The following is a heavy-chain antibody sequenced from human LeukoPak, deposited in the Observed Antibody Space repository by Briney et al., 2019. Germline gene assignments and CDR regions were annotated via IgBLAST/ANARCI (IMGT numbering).Heavy chain of an antibody. V-gene: IGHV4-34*01. CDR1: GGSFSGYY. CDR2: INHSGST. J-gene: IGHJ4*02. CDR3: ARHAITMIVVDRTYYFDY. D-gene: IGHD3-22*01. Sequence: SGTLSLTCAVYGGSFSGYYWSWIRQPPGKGLEWIGEINHSGSTNYNPSLKSRVTISVDTSKNQFSLKLSSVAAADTAVYYCARHAITMIVVDRTYYFDYWGQGTLVTVSS.